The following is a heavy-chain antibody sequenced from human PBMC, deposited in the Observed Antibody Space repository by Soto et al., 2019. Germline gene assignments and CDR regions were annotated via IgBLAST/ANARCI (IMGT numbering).Heavy chain of an antibody. J-gene: IGHJ5*02. V-gene: IGHV4-34*01. CDR1: GGSFSVYY. CDR2: IDHSGYT. CDR3: ARVRDWFDP. Sequence: PSETLSLTCAFYGGSFSVYYWNWIRQPPGKGLEWIGEIDHSGYTNYNPSLKSRVTISVDTSKNQFSLRLTSVTAADTAVYYCARVRDWFDPWGQGTLVTVSS.